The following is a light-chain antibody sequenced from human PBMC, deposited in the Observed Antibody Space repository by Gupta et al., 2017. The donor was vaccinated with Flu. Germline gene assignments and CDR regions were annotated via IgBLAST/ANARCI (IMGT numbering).Light chain of an antibody. CDR2: DVY. Sequence: QSALTQPRSVSVSPGQSVGISCTGNSSDVGAYNYFSWYPQQPGKPLKHVICDVYKRPPGVPDRFTGSKTGNTATLTISGRHPEVEADHHCCSCGAASFFGGGTKLTVL. V-gene: IGLV2-11*01. J-gene: IGLJ2*01. CDR3: CSCGAASF. CDR1: SSDVGAYNY.